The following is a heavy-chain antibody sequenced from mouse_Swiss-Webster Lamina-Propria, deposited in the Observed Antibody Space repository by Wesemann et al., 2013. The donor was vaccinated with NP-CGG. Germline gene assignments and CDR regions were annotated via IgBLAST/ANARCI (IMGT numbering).Heavy chain of an antibody. D-gene: IGHD2-4*01. J-gene: IGHJ4*01. Sequence: LELVAAINSNGGSTYYPDTVKGRFTISRDNAKNTLYLQMSSLKSEDTALYYCARYSSTMILYYAMDYWGQGTSVTVSS. CDR2: INSNGGST. CDR3: ARYSSTMILYYAMDY. V-gene: IGHV5-6-2*01.